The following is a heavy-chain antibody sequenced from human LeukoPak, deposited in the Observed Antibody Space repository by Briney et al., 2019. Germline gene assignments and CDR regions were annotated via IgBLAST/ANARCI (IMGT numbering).Heavy chain of an antibody. Sequence: ASVKVSCKASGYTFTGYYMHWVRQVPGQGLEWMGWINPNSGGTNYAQKFQGRVTMTRDTSISTAYMELSRLRSDDTAVYYCARDAYYYDSSGYYYWGQGTLVTVSS. J-gene: IGHJ4*02. CDR1: GYTFTGYY. CDR3: ARDAYYYDSSGYYY. V-gene: IGHV1-2*02. CDR2: INPNSGGT. D-gene: IGHD3-22*01.